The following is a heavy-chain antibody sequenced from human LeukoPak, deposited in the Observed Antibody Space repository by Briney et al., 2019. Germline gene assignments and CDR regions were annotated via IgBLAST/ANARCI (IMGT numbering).Heavy chain of an antibody. CDR3: AREIAGTCAFDI. D-gene: IGHD6-13*01. CDR1: GGSISSTTYY. Sequence: PSETLSLTCTVSGGSISSTTYYWGWIRQPPGKGLEWIGSIYYSGSTYYNPSLKSRVTISVDTSQNQFSLKLSSVTAADTAVYYCAREIAGTCAFDIWGQGTVVTVSS. J-gene: IGHJ3*02. V-gene: IGHV4-39*07. CDR2: IYYSGST.